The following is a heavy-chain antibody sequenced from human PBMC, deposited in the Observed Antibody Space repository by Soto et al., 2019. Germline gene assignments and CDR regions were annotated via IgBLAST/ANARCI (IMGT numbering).Heavy chain of an antibody. CDR3: ARGGGGSRYIVVVPAARRRYYGMDV. J-gene: IGHJ6*02. D-gene: IGHD2-2*01. CDR2: INHSGST. CDR1: GGSFSGYY. Sequence: SETLSLTCAVYGGSFSGYYWSWIRQPPGKGLEWIGEINHSGSTNYNPSLKSRVTISVGTSKNQFSLKLSSVTAADTAVYYCARGGGGSRYIVVVPAARRRYYGMDVWGQGTTVTVSS. V-gene: IGHV4-34*01.